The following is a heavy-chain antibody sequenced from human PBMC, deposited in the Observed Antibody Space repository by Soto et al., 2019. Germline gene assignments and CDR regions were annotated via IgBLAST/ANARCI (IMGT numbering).Heavy chain of an antibody. J-gene: IGHJ4*02. Sequence: SVKVSCKASGFTFTSSAVQWVRQARGQRLEWIGWIVVGSGNTNYAQKFQERVTITRDMSTSTAYMELSSLRSEDTAVYYCAADYYDFWSGYYNFDYWGQGTLVTVSS. V-gene: IGHV1-58*01. CDR3: AADYYDFWSGYYNFDY. CDR2: IVVGSGNT. D-gene: IGHD3-3*01. CDR1: GFTFTSSA.